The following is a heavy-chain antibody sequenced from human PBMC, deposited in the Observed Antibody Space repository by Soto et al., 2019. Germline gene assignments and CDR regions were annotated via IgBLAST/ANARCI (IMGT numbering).Heavy chain of an antibody. Sequence: QLQLQESGPGLVKPSETLSLTCTVSGGSISSSSYYWGWIRRPPGKGLEWIGSIYYSGSTYYNPSLKSRVTISVDTSKNQFSLKLSSVTAADTAVYYCARHEYSGTDYWGQGTLVTVSS. V-gene: IGHV4-39*01. CDR3: ARHEYSGTDY. CDR1: GGSISSSSYY. D-gene: IGHD6-6*01. CDR2: IYYSGST. J-gene: IGHJ4*02.